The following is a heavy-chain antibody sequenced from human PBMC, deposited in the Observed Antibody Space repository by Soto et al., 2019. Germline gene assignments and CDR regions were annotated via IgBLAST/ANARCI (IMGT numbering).Heavy chain of an antibody. CDR2: IYPGDSDA. D-gene: IGHD1-1*01. J-gene: IGHJ3*01. Sequence: PVQSLKISCKGSGYNFPTSWIAWVRQMPGKGLEWMGCIYPGDSDARYTPSFQGQVTISADKSISTAYLQWGSLKASDTAMYYCARLGYTAAFNVWGQGTMVTVSS. V-gene: IGHV5-51*01. CDR1: GYNFPTSW. CDR3: ARLGYTAAFNV.